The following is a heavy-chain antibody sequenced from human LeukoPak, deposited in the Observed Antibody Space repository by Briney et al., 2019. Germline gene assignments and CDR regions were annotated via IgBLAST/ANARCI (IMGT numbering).Heavy chain of an antibody. Sequence: GGSLRLSCAASGFTFRDYGMNWVRQAPGKGLEWVSYISSSSGTMNYADSVKDRFTISRDNAKNSLYLQMNSLRAEDTAVYYCARGGAARPDYWGQGTLVTVSS. D-gene: IGHD6-6*01. V-gene: IGHV3-48*01. CDR3: ARGGAARPDY. CDR2: ISSSSGTM. J-gene: IGHJ4*02. CDR1: GFTFRDYG.